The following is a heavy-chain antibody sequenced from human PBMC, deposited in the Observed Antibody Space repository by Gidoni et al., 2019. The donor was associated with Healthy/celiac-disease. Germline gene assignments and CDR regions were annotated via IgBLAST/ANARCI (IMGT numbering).Heavy chain of an antibody. CDR2: IYYSGST. D-gene: IGHD3-3*01. Sequence: QLQLQESGPGLVQPSETLSLTCTISGGSISSSSYYWGWIRQPPGKGLEWIGSIYYSGSTYYNPSLKSRVTISVDTSKNQFSLKLSSVTAADTAVYYCASQGLYDFWSGPGWFDPWGQGTLVTVSS. CDR3: ASQGLYDFWSGPGWFDP. J-gene: IGHJ5*02. CDR1: GGSISSSSYY. V-gene: IGHV4-39*01.